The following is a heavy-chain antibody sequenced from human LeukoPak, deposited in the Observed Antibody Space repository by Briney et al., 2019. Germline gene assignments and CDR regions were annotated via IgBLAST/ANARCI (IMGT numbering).Heavy chain of an antibody. Sequence: PSETLSLTCTVSGGSISSGGYYWSWIRQHPGKGLEWIGYIYYSGSTYYNPSLKSRVTISVDTSKNQFSLKLSSVTAADTAVYYCARDSPIKGYSMDFWGQGTTVTVSS. CDR2: IYYSGST. CDR3: ARDSPIKGYSMDF. CDR1: GGSISSGGYY. J-gene: IGHJ6*02. V-gene: IGHV4-31*03.